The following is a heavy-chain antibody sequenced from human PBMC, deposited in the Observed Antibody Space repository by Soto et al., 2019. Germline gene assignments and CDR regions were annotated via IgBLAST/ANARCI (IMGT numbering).Heavy chain of an antibody. D-gene: IGHD2-15*01. Sequence: GGSLRLPCATSASPFSGYSMHLVRQAPGKGLEWVADILYDGTNIYYADSVKGRFTISRDNAKSSLYLQMNSLRAVDTAVYYCARSDIFGWRQNPSSLDYSGQGTLV. V-gene: IGHV3-33*01. CDR1: ASPFSGYS. CDR3: ARSDIFGWRQNPSSLDY. J-gene: IGHJ4*02. CDR2: ILYDGTNI.